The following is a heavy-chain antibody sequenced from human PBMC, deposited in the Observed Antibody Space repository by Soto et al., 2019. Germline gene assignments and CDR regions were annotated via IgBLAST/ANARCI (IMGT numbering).Heavy chain of an antibody. V-gene: IGHV1-46*02. D-gene: IGHD1-7*01. CDR3: ARDLVPIWHYVGLATGAKHWFDP. Sequence: QVQLVPSGAEVRKPGASVKVSCKASGYTFNNYFMHWVRQAPAQGLEWMGVITPISGSTTYAPRCQDRLNMTRDTSTSTGYMELRSLRSEDTAVYFCARDLVPIWHYVGLATGAKHWFDPLGQGTLVTVAS. J-gene: IGHJ5*02. CDR1: GYTFNNYF. CDR2: ITPISGST.